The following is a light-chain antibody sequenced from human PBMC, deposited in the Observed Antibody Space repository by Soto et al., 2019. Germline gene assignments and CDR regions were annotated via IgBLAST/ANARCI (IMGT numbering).Light chain of an antibody. J-gene: IGKJ4*01. CDR3: QQYNDWLS. Sequence: DIVLTQSPGTLSLSPGERDSLXCRASHSPWSYVAWYQQTPGQAPRPLIRCASTRATGIPARFSGSGSGTEFTLTISSLQSEDLGVYYCQQYNDWLSFGGGTKV. CDR1: HSPWSY. V-gene: IGKV3-15*01. CDR2: CAS.